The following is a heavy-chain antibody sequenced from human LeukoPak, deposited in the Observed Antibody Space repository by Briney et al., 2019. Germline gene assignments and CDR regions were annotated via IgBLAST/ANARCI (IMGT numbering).Heavy chain of an antibody. J-gene: IGHJ5*02. CDR1: GFAFSSYW. CDR3: ARDDCSRISCYHNWFDP. V-gene: IGHV3-7*01. D-gene: IGHD2-2*01. Sequence: GGSLRLSCAASGFAFSSYWMSWVRQAPGKGLEWVANIKQDGSEKYYVDSVKGRFTISRDNAKNSLYLQMNSLRAEDTAVYYCARDDCSRISCYHNWFDPWGQGTLVTVSS. CDR2: IKQDGSEK.